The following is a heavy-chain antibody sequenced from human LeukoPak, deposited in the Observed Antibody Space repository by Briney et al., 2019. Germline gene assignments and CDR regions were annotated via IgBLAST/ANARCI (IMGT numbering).Heavy chain of an antibody. D-gene: IGHD4-17*01. V-gene: IGHV3-15*01. CDR3: TTEDYGDYVPDY. Sequence: GGSLRLSCAASGFTFSKAWMSWVRQAPGKGLEWVGQIKSRTDGGTTDYAAPVKGRFTISRDDSKNSLYLLMNSLKTEDTAVYYCTTEDYGDYVPDYWGQGTLVTVSS. CDR2: IKSRTDGGTT. J-gene: IGHJ4*02. CDR1: GFTFSKAW.